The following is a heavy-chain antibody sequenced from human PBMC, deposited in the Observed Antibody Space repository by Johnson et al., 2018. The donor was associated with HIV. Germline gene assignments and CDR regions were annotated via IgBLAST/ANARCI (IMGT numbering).Heavy chain of an antibody. CDR2: IRYDGSNK. V-gene: IGHV3-30*02. Sequence: QVQLVESGGGLVQPGGSLRLSCAASGFTFSSYGMHWVRQAPGKGLEWVAFIRYDGSNKYYADSVKGRFTISRDNSKNTLYLQMSSLRTEDTAVYYCAKVHIPARWSAAFDIWGQGTMVTVSS. CDR1: GFTFSSYG. D-gene: IGHD6-6*01. J-gene: IGHJ3*02. CDR3: AKVHIPARWSAAFDI.